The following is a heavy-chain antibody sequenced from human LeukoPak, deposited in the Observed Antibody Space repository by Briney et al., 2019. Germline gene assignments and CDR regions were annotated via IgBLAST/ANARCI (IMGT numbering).Heavy chain of an antibody. CDR3: ARPPPSCSGGSCSPDDAFDI. CDR2: ISAYNGNT. CDR1: GYTLTSYG. D-gene: IGHD2-15*01. J-gene: IGHJ3*02. Sequence: ASVKVSCKASGYTLTSYGISWVRQAPGQGLEWMGWISAYNGNTNYAQKLQGRVTMTTDTSTSTAYMELRSLSSDDTAVYYCARPPPSCSGGSCSPDDAFDIWGQGTMVTVSS. V-gene: IGHV1-18*01.